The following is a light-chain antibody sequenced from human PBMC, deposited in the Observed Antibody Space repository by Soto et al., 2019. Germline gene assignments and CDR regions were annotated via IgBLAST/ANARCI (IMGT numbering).Light chain of an antibody. CDR1: QSVSSY. CDR2: DAS. J-gene: IGKJ5*01. CDR3: QRRSNWPAT. Sequence: EIVFTQSPSTLSLSPGERATLSCRAIQSVSSYLAWYQQKPGQAPRLLIYDASNRATGIPARVSGSGSGTDFPLIISRIHPDDFAVYYCQRRSNWPATFGQGTRLEIK. V-gene: IGKV3-11*01.